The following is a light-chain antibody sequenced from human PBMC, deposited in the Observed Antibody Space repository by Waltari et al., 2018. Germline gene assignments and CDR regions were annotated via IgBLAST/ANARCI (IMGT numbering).Light chain of an antibody. CDR3: SSQSTKNGVI. Sequence: QSALTQPASVSGSPGQSITISCTGSSCDDGGDDSVSWYQDHPGQAPKVIIYDVNKRPSGVSDRFSGSKSGNTASLTISGLQAEDEATFYCSSQSTKNGVIFGGGTKVTVL. CDR2: DVN. CDR1: SCDDGGDDS. V-gene: IGLV2-14*03. J-gene: IGLJ2*01.